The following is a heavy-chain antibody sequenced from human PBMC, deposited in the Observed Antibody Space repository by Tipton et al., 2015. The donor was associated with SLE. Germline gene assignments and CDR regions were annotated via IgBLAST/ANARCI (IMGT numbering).Heavy chain of an antibody. CDR1: GGSLSGYY. Sequence: TLSLTCTVSGGSLSGYYWTWIRQPPGKGLEWFGEVSHSGSTLYNASLESRVTISVDTSKNQFSLNLSSVTGADTAVYYCAGQWGYYYESSGYHHGPLYYYYGMDVWGQGTTVTVSS. CDR3: AGQWGYYYESSGYHHGPLYYYYGMDV. V-gene: IGHV4-34*01. J-gene: IGHJ6*02. CDR2: VSHSGST. D-gene: IGHD3-22*01.